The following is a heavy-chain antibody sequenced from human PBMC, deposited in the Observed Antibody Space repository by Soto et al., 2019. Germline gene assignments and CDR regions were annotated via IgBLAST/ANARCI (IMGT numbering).Heavy chain of an antibody. V-gene: IGHV3-23*01. CDR2: ISASGSNT. CDR3: AKSGYSDPFEEYYFDY. Sequence: EVKVLESGGGSVQPGGSLRLSCAASGFRFNTYAMSWVRQAPGKGLEWVSSISASGSNTYYADSVQDRFTISRDNFRLTPDLHMNNMRAEDTAVYYCAKSGYSDPFEEYYFDYWGQGTLVTVSS. J-gene: IGHJ4*02. D-gene: IGHD3-10*01. CDR1: GFRFNTYA.